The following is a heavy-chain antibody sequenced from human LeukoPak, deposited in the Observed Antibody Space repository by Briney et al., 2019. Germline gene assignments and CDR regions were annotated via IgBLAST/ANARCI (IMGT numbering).Heavy chain of an antibody. CDR3: ARGTYYDSSGYYIDY. J-gene: IGHJ4*02. D-gene: IGHD3-22*01. Sequence: SVKVSCKASGGTFSSYTISWVRQAPGQGLEWMGRIIPILGIANYARKFQGRVTITADKSTSTAYMELSSLRSEDTAVYYCARGTYYDSSGYYIDYWGQGTLVTVSS. CDR2: IIPILGIA. CDR1: GGTFSSYT. V-gene: IGHV1-69*02.